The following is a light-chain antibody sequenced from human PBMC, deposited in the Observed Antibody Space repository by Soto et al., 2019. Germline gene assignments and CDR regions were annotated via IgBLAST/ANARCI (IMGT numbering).Light chain of an antibody. Sequence: EIVLTQSPATLSLSPGERATLSCRASQTFSSHLACSKQKPGQAPRLLIYDASKRATGIPARFSGRGSGTDFTLTISSLEPEDFAVYYCQQRSNWPPVITFGQGTRLEIK. CDR1: QTFSSH. CDR3: QQRSNWPPVIT. V-gene: IGKV3-11*01. CDR2: DAS. J-gene: IGKJ5*01.